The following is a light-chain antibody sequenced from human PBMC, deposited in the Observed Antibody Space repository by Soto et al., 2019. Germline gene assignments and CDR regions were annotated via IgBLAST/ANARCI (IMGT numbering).Light chain of an antibody. V-gene: IGLV2-23*01. Sequence: QSVLTQPASVSGSPGQSITISCTGTSSDVGSYNLVSWYQQHPGKAPKLMIYEDSKRPSGVSNRFSGSKSGNTASLTISGLQAEDEADYYCCSYAGSSTSPYVFGTGTKVTVL. J-gene: IGLJ1*01. CDR2: EDS. CDR1: SSDVGSYNL. CDR3: CSYAGSSTSPYV.